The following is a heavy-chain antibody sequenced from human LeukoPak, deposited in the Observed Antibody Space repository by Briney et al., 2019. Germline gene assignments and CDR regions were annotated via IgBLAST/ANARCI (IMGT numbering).Heavy chain of an antibody. D-gene: IGHD3-10*01. CDR2: ISAYSGNT. J-gene: IGHJ4*02. CDR1: GYTFTSYG. CDR3: ARDLLVRGEPDY. V-gene: IGHV1-18*01. Sequence: ASVKVSCKASGYTFTSYGISWVRQAPGQGLEWLGWISAYSGNTNYAQKLQGRVTMTTDTSTSTAYMELRSLRSDDTAAYYCARDLLVRGEPDYWGQGTLVTVSS.